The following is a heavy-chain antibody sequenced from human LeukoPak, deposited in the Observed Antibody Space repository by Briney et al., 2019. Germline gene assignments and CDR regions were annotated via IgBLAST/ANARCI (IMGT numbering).Heavy chain of an antibody. D-gene: IGHD2-21*02. V-gene: IGHV1-18*01. CDR3: ERDRDRLCGGDCYSGY. Sequence: GASVKVSCKASGYTFTSYGISWVRQAPGQGREWMGWLSSYNGNTNYAQKLQGRVTMTTDTSTSTAYMELRSLRSDDTAVYYCERDRDRLCGGDCYSGYWGQGTLVTVSS. CDR1: GYTFTSYG. CDR2: LSSYNGNT. J-gene: IGHJ4*02.